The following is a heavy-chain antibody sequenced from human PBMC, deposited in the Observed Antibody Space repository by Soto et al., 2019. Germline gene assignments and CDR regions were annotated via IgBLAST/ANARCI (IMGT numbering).Heavy chain of an antibody. Sequence: PSETLSLTCTVSGGSISSYYWIWIRQPAGKGLEWIGRIYTSGSTNYNPSLKSRVTMSVDTSKNQFSLKLSSVTAADTAVYYCARVPGGGKWYCFDYWGQGTLVTVSS. CDR1: GGSISSYY. J-gene: IGHJ4*02. V-gene: IGHV4-4*07. D-gene: IGHD2-15*01. CDR2: IYTSGST. CDR3: ARVPGGGKWYCFDY.